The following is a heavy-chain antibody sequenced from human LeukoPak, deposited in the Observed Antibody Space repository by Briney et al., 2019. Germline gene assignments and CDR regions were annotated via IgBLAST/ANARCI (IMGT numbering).Heavy chain of an antibody. CDR3: ARDLGDPSSDY. Sequence: SESLSLTCAVYGGSFSGYYWSWIRQPPGKGLEWIGEINHSGSTNYNPSLKSRVTISVDTSKNQFSLKLSSVTAADTAVYYCARDLGDPSSDYWGQGTLVTVSS. CDR1: GGSFSGYY. CDR2: INHSGST. V-gene: IGHV4-34*01. J-gene: IGHJ4*02.